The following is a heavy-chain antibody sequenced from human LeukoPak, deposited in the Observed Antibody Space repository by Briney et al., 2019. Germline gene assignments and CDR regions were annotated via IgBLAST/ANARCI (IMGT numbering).Heavy chain of an antibody. CDR3: ARIRDGYGDY. Sequence: GESLKISCKGSGYSFTTYWIGWERQMPGKGLEWMGIIYPGDSDTRYSPSFQGQVTISADKSISTAYLQWNSLKASDSAMYYCARIRDGYGDYWGQGTLVTVSS. CDR1: GYSFTTYW. CDR2: IYPGDSDT. V-gene: IGHV5-51*01. D-gene: IGHD5-24*01. J-gene: IGHJ4*02.